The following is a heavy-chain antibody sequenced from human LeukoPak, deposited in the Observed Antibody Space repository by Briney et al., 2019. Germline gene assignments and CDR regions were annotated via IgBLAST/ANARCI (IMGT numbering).Heavy chain of an antibody. CDR3: ARVSDGDYVNYFDY. CDR1: GYTFTGYY. D-gene: IGHD4-17*01. J-gene: IGHJ4*02. V-gene: IGHV1-2*02. Sequence: ASVKVSCKASGYTFTGYYMHWVRQAPGQGLEWTGWINPNSGGTNYAQKFQGRVTMTRDTSISTAYMELSRLRSDDTAVYYCARVSDGDYVNYFDYWGQGTLVTVSS. CDR2: INPNSGGT.